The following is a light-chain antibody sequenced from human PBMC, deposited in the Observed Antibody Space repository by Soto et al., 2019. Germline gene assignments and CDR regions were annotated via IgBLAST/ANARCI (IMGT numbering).Light chain of an antibody. V-gene: IGKV3-20*01. J-gene: IGKJ1*01. Sequence: EIVLTQSPGTLSLSPGERATLSCRASQSVSRSYLAWYQQKPGQAPRLLIYGASSRATGIPDRFSGSGSGTDFTITISRLEPEDVAVYYCQQYGSSAWTFGQGTKVEIK. CDR3: QQYGSSAWT. CDR2: GAS. CDR1: QSVSRSY.